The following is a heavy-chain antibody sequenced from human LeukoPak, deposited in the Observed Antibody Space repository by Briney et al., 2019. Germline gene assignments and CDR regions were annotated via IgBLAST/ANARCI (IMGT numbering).Heavy chain of an antibody. CDR2: ITNTGNT. J-gene: IGHJ6*02. V-gene: IGHV4-39*01. Sequence: SETLSLTCTVSGNSISNSAYYWVWIRQPPGKGLEWIGTITNTGNTYSNPSLKSRVTISIDTSKTQISLKLTSVTAADTAVFYCARKTPGTSVDVWGQGTPVTVSS. CDR3: ARKTPGTSVDV. CDR1: GNSISNSAYY. D-gene: IGHD3-10*01.